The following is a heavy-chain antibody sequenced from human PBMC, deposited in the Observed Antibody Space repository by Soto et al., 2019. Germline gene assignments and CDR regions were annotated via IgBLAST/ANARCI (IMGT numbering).Heavy chain of an antibody. CDR1: GYSFTSYW. Sequence: GESLKISCTGVGYSFTSYWIGWVGQMPGKGLEWMGIIYPGDSDTRYSPSFQGQVTISADKSITTAYLQWSSLKASDTAMYYCARGYCTTTICDPWFDPWGQGTLVTVSS. J-gene: IGHJ5*02. V-gene: IGHV5-51*01. CDR2: IYPGDSDT. CDR3: ARGYCTTTICDPWFDP. D-gene: IGHD2-2*01.